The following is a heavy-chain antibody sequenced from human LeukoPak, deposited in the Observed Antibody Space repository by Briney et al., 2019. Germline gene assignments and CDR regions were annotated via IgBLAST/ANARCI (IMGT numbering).Heavy chain of an antibody. CDR1: GGSISSGGYS. D-gene: IGHD2-2*01. Sequence: PSETLSLTCAVSGGSISSGGYSWSWIRQPPGKGLEWIGDIYHSGSTYYNPSLKSRVTISVDRSKNQFSLKLSSVTAADTAVYYCARGPAYVVPAARTLYYYYGMDVWGQGTTVTVSS. J-gene: IGHJ6*02. V-gene: IGHV4-30-2*01. CDR3: ARGPAYVVPAARTLYYYYGMDV. CDR2: IYHSGST.